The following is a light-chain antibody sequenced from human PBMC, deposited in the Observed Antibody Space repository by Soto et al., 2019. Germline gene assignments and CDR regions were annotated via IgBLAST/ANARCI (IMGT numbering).Light chain of an antibody. CDR2: GAS. J-gene: IGKJ5*01. V-gene: IGKV3-20*01. Sequence: EIVLTQSPGTLSLSPGERATLSCRASQSVSSSYLAWYQQKLGQAPRLLIYGASSRATGIPDRFSGSGSGTDFTLTISRLEPEDFAVYYCQQYGSSPPITFGQGRLLEV. CDR1: QSVSSSY. CDR3: QQYGSSPPIT.